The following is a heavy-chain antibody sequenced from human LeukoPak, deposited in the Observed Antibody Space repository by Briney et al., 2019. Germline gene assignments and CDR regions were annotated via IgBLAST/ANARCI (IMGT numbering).Heavy chain of an antibody. CDR2: INPSGGST. V-gene: IGHV1-46*01. Sequence: ASVKVSCKASGYTFASYYMHWVRQAPGQGLEWMGIINPSGGSTSYAQKFQGRVTMTRDMSTSTVYMELSSLRSEDTAVYYCARETKVVPAAAGLNYWGQGTLVTVSS. J-gene: IGHJ4*02. D-gene: IGHD2-2*01. CDR1: GYTFASYY. CDR3: ARETKVVPAAAGLNY.